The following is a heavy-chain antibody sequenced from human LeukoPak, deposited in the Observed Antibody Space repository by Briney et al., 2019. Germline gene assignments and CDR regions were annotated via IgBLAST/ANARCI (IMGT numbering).Heavy chain of an antibody. CDR2: MFHSGST. CDR1: GYSISNGYY. CDR3: ARDWGSYRPYYFDY. V-gene: IGHV4-38-2*02. Sequence: PSETLSLTCTVSGYSISNGYYWGWIRQPPGKGLEWIGSMFHSGSTDYNPSLKSRVTMSVDTSKNQFSLKLSSVTAADTAVYYCARDWGSYRPYYFDYWGQGTLVTVSS. D-gene: IGHD1-26*01. J-gene: IGHJ4*02.